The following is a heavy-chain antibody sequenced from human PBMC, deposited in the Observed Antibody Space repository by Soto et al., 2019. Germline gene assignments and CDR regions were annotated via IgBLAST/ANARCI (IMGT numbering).Heavy chain of an antibody. Sequence: PGGSLRLSCAASGFTFSDYYMSWIRQAPGKGLEWVSYISSSGSTIYYADSVKGRFTISRDNAKNSLYLQMNSLRAEDTALYYCARAGSKLRITGTTCFDYWGQGTLVTVSS. CDR1: GFTFSDYY. J-gene: IGHJ4*02. V-gene: IGHV3-11*01. CDR3: ARAGSKLRITGTTCFDY. D-gene: IGHD1-20*01. CDR2: ISSSGSTI.